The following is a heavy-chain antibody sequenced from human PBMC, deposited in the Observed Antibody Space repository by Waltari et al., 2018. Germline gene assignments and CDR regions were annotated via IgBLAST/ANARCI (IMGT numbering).Heavy chain of an antibody. CDR2: IKEDGSKK. Sequence: EVQLVESGGGLVQPGGSLRLYCAASGFTFSGNWMAWVRQAPGKGLEWVANIKEDGSKKNYVDSVEGRFTISRDNAKNSLYLQMNSLRAEDTALYYCVRHGFWNFDFWGQGTLVTVSS. V-gene: IGHV3-7*01. CDR3: VRHGFWNFDF. J-gene: IGHJ4*02. D-gene: IGHD3-3*01. CDR1: GFTFSGNW.